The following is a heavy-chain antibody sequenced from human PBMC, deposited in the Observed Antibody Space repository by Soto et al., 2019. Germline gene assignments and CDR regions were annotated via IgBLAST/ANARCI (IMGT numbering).Heavy chain of an antibody. V-gene: IGHV1-18*01. J-gene: IGHJ4*02. D-gene: IGHD6-13*01. CDR2: ISAYNGNI. CDR3: ARVAEYSSSWYLFY. CDR1: GYTFTSYG. Sequence: ASVKVSCKASGYTFTSYGISWVRQAPGQGLEWMGWISAYNGNIKYAQKLQGRVTMTTDTSTSTAYMELRSLRSDDTAVYYCARVAEYSSSWYLFYWGQGTLVTVSS.